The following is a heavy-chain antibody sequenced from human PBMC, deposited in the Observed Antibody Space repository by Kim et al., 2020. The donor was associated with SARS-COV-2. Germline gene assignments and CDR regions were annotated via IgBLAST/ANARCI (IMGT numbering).Heavy chain of an antibody. D-gene: IGHD6-13*01. V-gene: IGHV6-1*01. CDR3: GRTAAGRGGIDY. Sequence: DYAVSVKSRVTINPATSKNQFSLQLKSVTPEDTAVYYCGRTAAGRGGIDYWGQGTLVTVSS. J-gene: IGHJ4*02.